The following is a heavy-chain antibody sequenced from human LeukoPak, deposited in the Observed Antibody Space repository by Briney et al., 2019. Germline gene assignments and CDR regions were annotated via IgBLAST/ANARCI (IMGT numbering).Heavy chain of an antibody. D-gene: IGHD1-7*01. CDR3: TTELWNSLAFDI. V-gene: IGHV3-11*01. CDR2: ISGSASDV. J-gene: IGHJ3*02. Sequence: GGSLRLSCAASGFTFSDSYMTWIRQAPGKGLELLSYISGSASDVNYIDSVRGRFTISRDNAKNSLYLQMNSLKTEDTAVYYCTTELWNSLAFDIWGQGTMVTVSS. CDR1: GFTFSDSY.